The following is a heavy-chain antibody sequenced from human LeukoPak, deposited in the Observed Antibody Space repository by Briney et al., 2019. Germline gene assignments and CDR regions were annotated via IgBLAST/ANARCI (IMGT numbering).Heavy chain of an antibody. Sequence: AETLSLTCAVCGHSLSSGYYLGWVRPPPGTGLEWIGRFYHSGSTLYNPSLKSRVTISVDTSKTQFSLKLSSVTAADTAVYYCARRRIQVWPIGPNYFDYWGQGTLVTVSS. J-gene: IGHJ4*02. CDR3: ARRRIQVWPIGPNYFDY. CDR1: GHSLSSGYY. D-gene: IGHD5-18*01. CDR2: FYHSGST. V-gene: IGHV4-38-2*01.